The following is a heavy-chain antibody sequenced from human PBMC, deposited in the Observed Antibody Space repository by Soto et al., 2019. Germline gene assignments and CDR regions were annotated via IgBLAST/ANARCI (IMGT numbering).Heavy chain of an antibody. CDR3: AKCVGKVITMVRGVIIRGIDY. CDR1: GFTFSSYA. D-gene: IGHD3-10*01. Sequence: GGSLRLSCAASGFTFSSYAMSWVRQAPGKGLEWVSAVSGSGGSTYYADSVKGRFTISRDNSKNTLYLQMKSLRAEDTAVYYCAKCVGKVITMVRGVIIRGIDYWGQGTLVTVSS. CDR2: VSGSGGST. V-gene: IGHV3-23*01. J-gene: IGHJ4*02.